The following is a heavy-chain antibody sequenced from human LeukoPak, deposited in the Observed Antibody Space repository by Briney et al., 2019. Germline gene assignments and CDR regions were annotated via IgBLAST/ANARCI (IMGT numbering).Heavy chain of an antibody. V-gene: IGHV3-7*01. CDR1: GFTFRKYW. Sequence: GGSLRLSRAASGFTFRKYWMSWVRQAPGKGLEWVANINQDGSETYYADSVKGRFTISRDNAKNSLYLQMNSLRAEDTAVYYCARGTVVGYWGQGTLVTVSS. D-gene: IGHD4-23*01. CDR3: ARGTVVGY. J-gene: IGHJ4*02. CDR2: INQDGSET.